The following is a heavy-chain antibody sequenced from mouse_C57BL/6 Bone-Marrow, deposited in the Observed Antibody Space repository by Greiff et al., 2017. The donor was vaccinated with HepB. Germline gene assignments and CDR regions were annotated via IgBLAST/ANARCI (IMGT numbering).Heavy chain of an antibody. Sequence: EVKVVESGGDLVKPGGSLKLSCAASGFTFSSYGMSWVRQTPDKRLEWVATISSGGSYTYYPDSVKGRFTISRDNAKNTLYLQMSSLKSEDTAMYYCARPLITTVFDYWGQGTTLTVSS. J-gene: IGHJ2*01. CDR2: ISSGGSYT. CDR1: GFTFSSYG. D-gene: IGHD1-1*01. CDR3: ARPLITTVFDY. V-gene: IGHV5-6*01.